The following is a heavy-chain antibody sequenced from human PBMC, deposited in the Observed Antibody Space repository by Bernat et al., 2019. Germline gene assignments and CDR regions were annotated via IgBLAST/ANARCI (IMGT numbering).Heavy chain of an antibody. D-gene: IGHD3-22*01. CDR1: GFTFSSYG. Sequence: QVQLVESGGGVVQPGRSLRLSCAASGFTFSSYGMHWVRQAPGKGLEWVAVIWYDGSSKYYADSVKGRFTISRDNSKNTLYLQMNSLRAEDTAVYYCARDPHITMIHFDYWGQGTLVTVSS. CDR3: ARDPHITMIHFDY. CDR2: IWYDGSSK. J-gene: IGHJ4*02. V-gene: IGHV3-33*01.